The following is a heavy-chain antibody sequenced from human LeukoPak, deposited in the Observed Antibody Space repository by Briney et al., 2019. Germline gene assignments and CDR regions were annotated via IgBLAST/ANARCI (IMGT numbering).Heavy chain of an antibody. CDR1: GFAFSVFD. D-gene: IGHD3-3*01. V-gene: IGHV3-30-3*01. Sequence: GTSLRLSCTASGFAFSVFDMHWVRQAPGKGLEWVAVTSIDGNIRYYADSVKGRFTISRDNARNSLYLQMNSLRAEDTAVYYCAIRVDFWSGYYPFDYWGQGTLVTVSS. CDR3: AIRVDFWSGYYPFDY. J-gene: IGHJ4*02. CDR2: TSIDGNIR.